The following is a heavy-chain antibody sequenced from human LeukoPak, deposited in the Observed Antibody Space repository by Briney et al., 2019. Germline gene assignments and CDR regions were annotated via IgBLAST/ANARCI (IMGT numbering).Heavy chain of an antibody. Sequence: GGSLRLSCAASGFTFSSYAMTWVRQAPGKGLEWVSAISGSGDSTYYADSVKGLFTISRDNSKNTLYLQMNRLRAEDTAVYYCAKEDRKQYYYDTLPIIDYWGQGALVTVSS. CDR1: GFTFSSYA. CDR3: AKEDRKQYYYDTLPIIDY. J-gene: IGHJ4*02. D-gene: IGHD3-22*01. CDR2: ISGSGDST. V-gene: IGHV3-23*01.